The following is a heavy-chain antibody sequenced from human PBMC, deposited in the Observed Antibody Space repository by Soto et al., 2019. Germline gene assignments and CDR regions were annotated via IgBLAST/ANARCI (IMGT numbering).Heavy chain of an antibody. V-gene: IGHV4-39*01. CDR3: ARFLEWLILI. Sequence: XXTRSRTCTVSCGSINSSSYYWGWIRQPPWNGLEWRXSIYSXGSTYYNPYLXXRVPIYVXXYKNTFSLKLSSVTAAHTAVYYCARFLEWLILIWGQGTLVTVSS. J-gene: IGHJ4*02. CDR1: CGSINSSSYY. D-gene: IGHD3-3*01. CDR2: IYSXGST.